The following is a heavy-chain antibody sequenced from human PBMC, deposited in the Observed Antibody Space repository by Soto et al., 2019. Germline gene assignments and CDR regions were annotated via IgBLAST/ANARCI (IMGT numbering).Heavy chain of an antibody. CDR2: ISGSGDST. J-gene: IGHJ2*01. D-gene: IGHD4-4*01. CDR1: GFTFSSYA. CDR3: ARRNSGWYFDL. Sequence: EVQLLESGGGLVQPGGSLRLSCAASGFTFSSYAMNWVRPAPGKGLQWVSVISGSGDSTYYADSVKGRFTISRDNSKNTLYLQRNSLRAEDTAVYYCARRNSGWYFDLWGRGTLVTVSS. V-gene: IGHV3-23*01.